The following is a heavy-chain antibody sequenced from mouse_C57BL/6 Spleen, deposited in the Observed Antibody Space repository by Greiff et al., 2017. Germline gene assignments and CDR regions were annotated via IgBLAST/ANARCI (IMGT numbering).Heavy chain of an antibody. D-gene: IGHD2-1*01. V-gene: IGHV1-69*01. CDR2: IDPSDSYT. J-gene: IGHJ1*03. CDR1: GYTFTSYW. Sequence: QVQLQQSGAELVMPGASVKLSCKASGYTFTSYWMHWVKQRPGQGLEWIGEIDPSDSYTNYNQKFKGKSTLTVDKSSSTAYMQLSSLTSEDSAVYYCAREGGNHWYFDVWGTGTTVTVSS. CDR3: AREGGNHWYFDV.